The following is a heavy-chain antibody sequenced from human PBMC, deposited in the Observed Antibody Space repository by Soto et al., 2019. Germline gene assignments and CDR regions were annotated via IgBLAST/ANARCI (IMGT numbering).Heavy chain of an antibody. CDR2: ISYDGSNK. J-gene: IGHJ4*02. Sequence: RLSCAASGFTFSSYGMHWVRQAPGKGLEWVAVISYDGSNKYYADSVKGRFTISRDNSKNTLYLQMNSLRAEDTAVYYCAKDQEAYYYDSSGSYDYWGQGTLVTVSS. D-gene: IGHD3-22*01. V-gene: IGHV3-30*18. CDR3: AKDQEAYYYDSSGSYDY. CDR1: GFTFSSYG.